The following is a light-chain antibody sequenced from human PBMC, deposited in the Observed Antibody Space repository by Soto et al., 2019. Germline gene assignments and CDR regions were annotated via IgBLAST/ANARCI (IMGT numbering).Light chain of an antibody. Sequence: EIVLTQSPGTLSLSPGETATPSCRASQSVSSSDLAWYQQKPGQAPRLLISGASNRATGTPDRFSGSGSGTDFTLTITSLEPEDFAVFYCHQYGISPPTFGQGTKVDIK. CDR2: GAS. J-gene: IGKJ1*01. CDR3: HQYGISPPT. CDR1: QSVSSSD. V-gene: IGKV3-20*01.